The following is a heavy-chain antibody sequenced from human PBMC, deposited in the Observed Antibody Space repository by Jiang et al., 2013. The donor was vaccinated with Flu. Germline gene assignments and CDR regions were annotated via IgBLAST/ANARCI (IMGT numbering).Heavy chain of an antibody. V-gene: IGHV4-4*07. J-gene: IGHJ5*02. D-gene: IGHD1-14*01. CDR1: GGDMRDHY. CDR3: ARQKEGQYKSSNWFDP. Sequence: GPGLVKPSETLSLTCAVSGGDMRDHYWSWVRQPAGKGLEWIGRIHISGNTKYNPSLESRVAMSLDTSKNEFSLKLYSVTAADMAVYYCARQKEGQYKSSNWFDPWGQGTLVTVSS. CDR2: IHISGNT.